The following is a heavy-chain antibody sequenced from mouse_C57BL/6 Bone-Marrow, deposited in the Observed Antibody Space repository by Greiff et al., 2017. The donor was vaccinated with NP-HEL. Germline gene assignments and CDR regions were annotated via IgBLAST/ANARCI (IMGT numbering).Heavy chain of an antibody. J-gene: IGHJ2*01. Sequence: DVQLVESGGGLVQPGGSLKLSCAASGFTFSDYYMYWVRQTPEKRLEWVAYISNGCGSTYYPDTVKGRFTISRDNAKNTLYLQMSRLKSEDTAMYYCASSYYSNYLDYWGQGTTLTVSS. V-gene: IGHV5-12*01. D-gene: IGHD2-5*01. CDR2: ISNGCGST. CDR1: GFTFSDYY. CDR3: ASSYYSNYLDY.